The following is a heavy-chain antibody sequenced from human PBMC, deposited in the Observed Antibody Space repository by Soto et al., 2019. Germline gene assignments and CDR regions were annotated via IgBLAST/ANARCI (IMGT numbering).Heavy chain of an antibody. V-gene: IGHV5-10-1*01. Sequence: GESLKISCKGSGYSFTSYWISWVRQMPGKGLEWMGRIDPSDSYTNYSPSFQGHVTISADKSISTAYLQWSSLKASDTAMYYCARVTIVVVPAAYYFGVDVWGQGTTVTVSS. J-gene: IGHJ6*02. CDR2: IDPSDSYT. CDR1: GYSFTSYW. D-gene: IGHD2-2*01. CDR3: ARVTIVVVPAAYYFGVDV.